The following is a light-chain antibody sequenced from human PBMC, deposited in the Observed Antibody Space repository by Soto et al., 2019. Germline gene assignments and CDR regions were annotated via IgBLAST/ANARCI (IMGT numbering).Light chain of an antibody. CDR1: GSDIGAYNF. Sequence: QSALAQPPSASGSPGQSVTISCTGSGSDIGAYNFVSWYQQHPGKAPKLMIFGVTERPSGVPDRFSGSKSGNTASLTVSGLQAEDEADYYCSSYTSSSTLGMFGGGTKVTVL. CDR3: SSYTSSSTLGM. J-gene: IGLJ3*02. CDR2: GVT. V-gene: IGLV2-8*01.